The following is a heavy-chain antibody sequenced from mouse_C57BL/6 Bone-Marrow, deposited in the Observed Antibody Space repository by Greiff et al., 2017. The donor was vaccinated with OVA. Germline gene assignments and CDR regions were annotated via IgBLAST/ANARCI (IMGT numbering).Heavy chain of an antibody. V-gene: IGHV5-9*01. D-gene: IGHD1-1*01. CDR3: ARHDAYGSRFYAMDY. CDR1: GFTFSSYT. CDR2: ISGGGGNT. Sequence: EVKLMESGGGLVKPGGSLKLSCAASGFTFSSYTMSWVRQTPEKRLEWVATISGGGGNTYYPDSVKGRFTISRDNAKNTLYLQMSSLRSEDTALYYCARHDAYGSRFYAMDYWGQGTSVPVSS. J-gene: IGHJ4*01.